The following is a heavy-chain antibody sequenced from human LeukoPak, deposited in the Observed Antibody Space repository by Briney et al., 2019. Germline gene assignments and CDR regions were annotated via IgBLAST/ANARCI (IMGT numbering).Heavy chain of an antibody. Sequence: PSETLSLTCAVYGGSFSGYYWSWIRQPPGKGLEWIGEINHSGSTNYNPSLKSRVTISVDTSKNQFSLKLSSVTAADTAVYYCARAPLRYFDWLSRGYFDCWGQGTLVTVSS. J-gene: IGHJ4*02. CDR3: ARAPLRYFDWLSRGYFDC. D-gene: IGHD3-9*01. V-gene: IGHV4-34*01. CDR2: INHSGST. CDR1: GGSFSGYY.